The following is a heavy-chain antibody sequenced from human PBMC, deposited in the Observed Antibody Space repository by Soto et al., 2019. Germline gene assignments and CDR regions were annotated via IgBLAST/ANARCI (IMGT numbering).Heavy chain of an antibody. CDR3: AHGRSYYDFLNVVRGGYFAL. D-gene: IGHD3-9*01. J-gene: IGHJ2*01. CDR1: GFSLSTSGVG. Sequence: QITLKESGPTLVKPTQTLTLTCTFSGFSLSTSGVGVGWIRQPPGKALEWLALIYWNDDKRYSPSLQSRLTIPNDTSKNQVVLTVTDMFPVDKATYYGAHGRSYYDFLNVVRGGYFALWGRGTLVTVSS. V-gene: IGHV2-5*01. CDR2: IYWNDDK.